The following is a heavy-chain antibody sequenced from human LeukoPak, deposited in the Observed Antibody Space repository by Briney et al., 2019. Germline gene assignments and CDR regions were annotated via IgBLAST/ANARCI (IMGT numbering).Heavy chain of an antibody. CDR1: GFTFSSYW. Sequence: PGGSLRLSCAASGFTFSSYWMHWVRQAPGKGLVWVSRINSDGSSTSYADSVKGRFTISRDNAKNTLYLQMNSLRAEDTAVYYCVREYPNCVGDCLFVWGQGTMVTVSS. D-gene: IGHD2-21*01. J-gene: IGHJ3*01. CDR2: INSDGSST. V-gene: IGHV3-74*01. CDR3: VREYPNCVGDCLFV.